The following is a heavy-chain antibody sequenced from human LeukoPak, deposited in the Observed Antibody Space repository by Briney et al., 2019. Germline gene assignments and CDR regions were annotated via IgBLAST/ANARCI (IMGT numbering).Heavy chain of an antibody. CDR1: GYTFTSYD. V-gene: IGHV1-8*01. CDR3: ARVSHYADFWSGYYTGRRYYFDY. D-gene: IGHD3-3*01. J-gene: IGHJ4*02. CDR2: MNPNSGNT. Sequence: ASVKVSCKASGYTFTSYDINWVRQATGQGLEWMGWMNPNSGNTGYAQKFQGRVTMTRNTSISTAYMELSSLRSEDTAVYYCARVSHYADFWSGYYTGRRYYFDYWGQGTLVTVSS.